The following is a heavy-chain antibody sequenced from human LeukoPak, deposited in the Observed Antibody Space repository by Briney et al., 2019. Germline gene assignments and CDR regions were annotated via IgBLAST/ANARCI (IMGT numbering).Heavy chain of an antibody. J-gene: IGHJ5*02. CDR1: GFTFSSYG. V-gene: IGHV3-30*18. CDR3: AKDKKRFGMVNWFDP. Sequence: GRSLRLSCAASGFTFSSYGMHWVRQAPGKGLEWVAVISYDGSNKYYADSVKGRFTISRDNSKNTLYLQMNSLRAEDTAVYYCAKDKKRFGMVNWFDPWGQGTLVTVSS. D-gene: IGHD3-10*01. CDR2: ISYDGSNK.